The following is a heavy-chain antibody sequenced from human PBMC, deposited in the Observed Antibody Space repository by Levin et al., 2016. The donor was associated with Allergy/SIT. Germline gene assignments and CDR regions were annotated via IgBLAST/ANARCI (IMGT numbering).Heavy chain of an antibody. CDR2: IYYSGST. V-gene: IGHV4-59*08. J-gene: IGHJ4*02. CDR3: ASTPPQRDY. CDR1: GGSISSYY. Sequence: SETLSLTCTVSGGSISSYYWSWIRQPPGKGLEWIGYIYYSGSTNYNPSLKSRVTISVDTSKNQLSLKVSSVTVTDTAIYYCASTPPQRDYWGQGTLATVSS.